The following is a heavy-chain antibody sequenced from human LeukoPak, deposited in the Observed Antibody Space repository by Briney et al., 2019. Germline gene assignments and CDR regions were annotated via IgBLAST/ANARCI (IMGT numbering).Heavy chain of an antibody. CDR3: ARGSSWYY. D-gene: IGHD6-13*01. CDR1: GGSISSGYYY. Sequence: PSETLSLTCTVSGGSISSGYYYWSWIRQPAGKGLEWIGRIYTSGSTNYNPSLKSRVTISLDTSKNQFSLKLSSVTAADTAVYYCARGSSWYYWGQGTLVTVSS. J-gene: IGHJ4*02. CDR2: IYTSGST. V-gene: IGHV4-61*02.